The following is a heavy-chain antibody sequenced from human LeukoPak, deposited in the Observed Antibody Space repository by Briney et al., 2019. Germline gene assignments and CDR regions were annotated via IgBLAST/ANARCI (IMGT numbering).Heavy chain of an antibody. CDR3: AREKVTGDLYYFDS. V-gene: IGHV4-31*03. Sequence: SGTLSLTCTVSGGSISSGNYYWNWIRHHPGQGLECVGFISYSGNTYYNPSLKSRVTISEDASKNQLSLRLTSVTAADTAVYYCAREKVTGDLYYFDSWGQGTLVTVSS. CDR1: GGSISSGNYY. CDR2: ISYSGNT. J-gene: IGHJ4*02. D-gene: IGHD7-27*01.